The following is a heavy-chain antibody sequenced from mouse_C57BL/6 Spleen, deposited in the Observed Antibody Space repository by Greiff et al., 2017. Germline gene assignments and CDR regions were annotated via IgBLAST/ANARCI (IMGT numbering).Heavy chain of an antibody. V-gene: IGHV1-19*01. Sequence: EVQLQQSGPVLVKPGASVKMSCKASGYTFTDYYMNWVKQSHGKSLEWIGVINPYNGGTSYNQKFKGKATLTVDKSSSTAYMELNSLTSEDSAVYYCARGEDRYYYGSSYAFDYWGQGTTLTVSS. CDR3: ARGEDRYYYGSSYAFDY. D-gene: IGHD1-1*01. CDR2: INPYNGGT. J-gene: IGHJ2*01. CDR1: GYTFTDYY.